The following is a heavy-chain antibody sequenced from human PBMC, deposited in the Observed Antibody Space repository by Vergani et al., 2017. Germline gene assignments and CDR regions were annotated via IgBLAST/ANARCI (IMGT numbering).Heavy chain of an antibody. Sequence: QVHLEQSGTEVKKPGSSVKVSCKASGGTFTSYYMHWVRQAPGQGLEWMGRIIPIFGTANYAQKFQGRVTITADESTSTAYMELSSLRSEDTAVYYCARRGDYYDSSGYPGGDAFDIWGQGTMVTVSS. CDR2: IIPIFGTA. J-gene: IGHJ3*02. CDR3: ARRGDYYDSSGYPGGDAFDI. CDR1: GGTFTSYY. D-gene: IGHD3-22*01. V-gene: IGHV1-69*15.